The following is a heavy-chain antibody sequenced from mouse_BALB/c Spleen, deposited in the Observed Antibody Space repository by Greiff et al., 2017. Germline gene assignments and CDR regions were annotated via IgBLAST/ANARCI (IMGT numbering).Heavy chain of an antibody. Sequence: DVMLVESGGGLVKPGGSLKLSCAASGFAFTSYAMSWVRQTPEKRLEWVASISSGGSTYYPDSVKGRFTISRDNARNILYLQMSSLRSEDTAMDYCARNYGSSPYFDYWGQGTTLTVSS. CDR3: ARNYGSSPYFDY. CDR2: ISSGGST. D-gene: IGHD1-1*01. V-gene: IGHV5-6-5*01. CDR1: GFAFTSYA. J-gene: IGHJ2*01.